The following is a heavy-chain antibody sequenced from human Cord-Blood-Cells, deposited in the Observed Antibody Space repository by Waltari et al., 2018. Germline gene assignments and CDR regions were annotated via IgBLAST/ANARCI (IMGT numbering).Heavy chain of an antibody. J-gene: IGHJ4*02. Sequence: QVQLVESGGGVVQPGRSLRLSCAASGFTFSSYGMHWVRQAPGKGLEGVAVISYDGSNKYYADSVKGRFTISRDNSKNTLYLQMNSLRAEDTAVYYCAKDFEDTAMVGSPFDYWGQGTLVTVSS. V-gene: IGHV3-30*18. CDR2: ISYDGSNK. CDR1: GFTFSSYG. D-gene: IGHD5-18*01. CDR3: AKDFEDTAMVGSPFDY.